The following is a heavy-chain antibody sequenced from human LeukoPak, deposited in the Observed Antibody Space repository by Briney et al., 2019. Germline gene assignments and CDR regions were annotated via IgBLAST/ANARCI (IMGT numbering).Heavy chain of an antibody. V-gene: IGHV1-8*01. CDR2: MNPNSGNT. Sequence: ASVKVSCKASGYTFTSCDINWVRQATGQGLEWMGWMNPNSGNTGYAQKFQGRVTMTRNTSISTAYMELSSLRSEDTAVYYCARGLYRTPTPEDYAGDYWGQGTLVTVSS. J-gene: IGHJ4*02. CDR1: GYTFTSCD. CDR3: ARGLYRTPTPEDYAGDY. D-gene: IGHD4-17*01.